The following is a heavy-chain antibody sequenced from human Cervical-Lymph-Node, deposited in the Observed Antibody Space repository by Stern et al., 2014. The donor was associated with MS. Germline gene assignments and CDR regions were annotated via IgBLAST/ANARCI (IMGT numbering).Heavy chain of an antibody. J-gene: IGHJ2*01. V-gene: IGHV4-4*02. CDR1: GGSVSSTNW. CDR2: IYHSGAS. Sequence: QLQLQESGPGLVKPSGTLSLTCAVSGGSVSSTNWWSWVRQSPGKGLEWIGNIYHSGASTSRPSLRSRVSISLDTSKNPLPLHRTSVTAADTAVYYCARERQQYCNSEGCSYWYFDLWGRGTLVTVSS. D-gene: IGHD2/OR15-2a*01. CDR3: ARERQQYCNSEGCSYWYFDL.